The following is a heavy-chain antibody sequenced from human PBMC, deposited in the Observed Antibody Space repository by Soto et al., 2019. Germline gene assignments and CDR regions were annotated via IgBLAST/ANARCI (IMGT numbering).Heavy chain of an antibody. J-gene: IGHJ3*02. V-gene: IGHV3-23*01. CDR3: ARDLENCGGECSSAFDI. Sequence: PGGSLRLSCAASGFTFSSYAMSWVRQAPGKGPEWVSAISGNGSITYYADSVKGRFTISRDNAKKTLYLQMNSLTAADTAVYYCARDLENCGGECSSAFDIWGQGTMVTVSS. D-gene: IGHD2-21*01. CDR1: GFTFSSYA. CDR2: ISGNGSIT.